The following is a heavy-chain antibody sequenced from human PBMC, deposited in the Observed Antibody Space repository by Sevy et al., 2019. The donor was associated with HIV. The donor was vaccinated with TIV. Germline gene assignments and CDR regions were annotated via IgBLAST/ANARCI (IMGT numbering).Heavy chain of an antibody. CDR1: GGSISSSNW. D-gene: IGHD3-10*01. CDR2: IYHSGST. Sequence: SETLSLTCAVSGGSISSSNWWSWVRQPPGKGLEWIGEIYHSGSTNYNPSLKSRVTISVDKSKNQFSLKVSSVTAADTAVYYCAREIQGGVDACMDVWGQGTTVTVSS. V-gene: IGHV4-4*02. J-gene: IGHJ6*02. CDR3: AREIQGGVDACMDV.